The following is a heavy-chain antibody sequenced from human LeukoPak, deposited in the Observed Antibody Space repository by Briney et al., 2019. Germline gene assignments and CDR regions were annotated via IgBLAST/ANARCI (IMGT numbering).Heavy chain of an antibody. CDR2: ISSNGGST. D-gene: IGHD3-10*01. Sequence: GGSLRLSCAASGFTFRRFAMHWVRQAPGKGLEYVSAISSNGGSTYYANSVKGRFTISRDNSKNTLYLQMGSLRAEDMAVYYCARDGLDYYGSGSSSFDYWGQGTLVTVSS. J-gene: IGHJ4*02. V-gene: IGHV3-64*01. CDR3: ARDGLDYYGSGSSSFDY. CDR1: GFTFRRFA.